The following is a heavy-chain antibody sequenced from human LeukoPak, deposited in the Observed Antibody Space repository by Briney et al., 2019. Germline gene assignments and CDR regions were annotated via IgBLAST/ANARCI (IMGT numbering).Heavy chain of an antibody. J-gene: IGHJ4*02. CDR3: ARDSPYYYGSGGHTGGY. V-gene: IGHV4-34*01. CDR2: INHSGST. D-gene: IGHD3-10*01. CDR1: GGSFSGYY. Sequence: SETLSLTCAVYGGSFSGYYWSWIRQPPGKGLEWIGEINHSGSTNYNPSLKSRVTISVDTSKNQFSLKLSSVTAADTAVYYCARDSPYYYGSGGHTGGYWGQGTLVTVSS.